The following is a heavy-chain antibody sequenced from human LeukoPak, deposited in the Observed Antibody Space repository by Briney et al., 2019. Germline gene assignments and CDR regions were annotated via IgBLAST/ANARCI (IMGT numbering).Heavy chain of an antibody. CDR1: GGSISSTNYY. CDR3: ARSLGYSSSWYYYYGMDV. Sequence: SETLSLTCTVSGGSISSTNYYWGWIRQPPGKGLEWIGSIYYSGSTYYNPSLKSRLTISLDTSKNQFSLRLSSVTAADTAVYYCARSLGYSSSWYYYYGMDVWGQGTTVTVSS. D-gene: IGHD6-13*01. V-gene: IGHV4-39*07. CDR2: IYYSGST. J-gene: IGHJ6*02.